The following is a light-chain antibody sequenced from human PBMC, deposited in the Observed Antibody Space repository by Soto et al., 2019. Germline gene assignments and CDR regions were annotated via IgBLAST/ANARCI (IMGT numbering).Light chain of an antibody. CDR1: QSVSSSY. CDR3: QQYDRWWT. CDR2: GAS. J-gene: IGKJ1*01. V-gene: IGKV3-20*01. Sequence: EIVLTQSPGTLSLSPGERATLSCRASQSVSSSYLAWYQQKPGQAPRLLIYGASSRATGIPARFSGSGSGTEFTLTISSVQSEDFAVYYCQQYDRWWTFGQGTKVDIK.